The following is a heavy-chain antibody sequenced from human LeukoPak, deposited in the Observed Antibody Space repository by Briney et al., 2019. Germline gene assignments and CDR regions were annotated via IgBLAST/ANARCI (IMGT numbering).Heavy chain of an antibody. J-gene: IGHJ4*02. Sequence: SETLSLTCTVSGGSISSYYWSWIRQPPGKGLEWIGYIYYSGSTNYSPSLKSRVTISVNTSKNQFSLKLSSVTAADTAVYYCASFGYYYGSGSADYWGQGTLVTVSS. CDR2: IYYSGST. D-gene: IGHD3-10*01. V-gene: IGHV4-59*01. CDR3: ASFGYYYGSGSADY. CDR1: GGSISSYY.